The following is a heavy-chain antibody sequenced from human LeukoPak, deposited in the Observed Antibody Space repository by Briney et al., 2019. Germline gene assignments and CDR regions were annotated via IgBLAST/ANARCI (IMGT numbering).Heavy chain of an antibody. J-gene: IGHJ4*02. V-gene: IGHV1-8*01. D-gene: IGHD3-10*01. CDR1: GYTFTSYD. Sequence: ASVKVSCKASGYTFTSYDINWVRQATGQGLEWMGWMNTNSGITGYAQKFQGRATMTMNTSISTAYMELSSLRSEDTAVYYCARVTTMVRGVIRYYFDYWGQGTLVTVSS. CDR2: MNTNSGIT. CDR3: ARVTTMVRGVIRYYFDY.